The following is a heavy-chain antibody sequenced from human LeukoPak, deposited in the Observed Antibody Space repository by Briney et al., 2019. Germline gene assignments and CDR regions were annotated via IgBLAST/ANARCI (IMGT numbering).Heavy chain of an antibody. D-gene: IGHD2-2*01. CDR3: ARRQAYQLLSDYMDV. CDR2: IYYSGST. CDR1: GGSITSSDYY. J-gene: IGHJ6*03. V-gene: IGHV4-39*01. Sequence: SETLSLTCTVSGGSITSSDYYWGWIRQPPEKGLGWIGNIYYSGSTYYNPSLKSRVTISVDTSKNQFSLKLSSVTAVDTAVYYCARRQAYQLLSDYMDVWGKGTTVTVSS.